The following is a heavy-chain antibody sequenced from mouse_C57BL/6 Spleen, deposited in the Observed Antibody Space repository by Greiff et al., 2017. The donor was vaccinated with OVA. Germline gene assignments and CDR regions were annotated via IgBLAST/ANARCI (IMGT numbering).Heavy chain of an antibody. CDR1: GYTFTSYW. CDR2: IHPNSGST. J-gene: IGHJ3*01. V-gene: IGHV1-64*01. CDR3: ARASNDYDGAWFAY. D-gene: IGHD2-4*01. Sequence: QVQLQQPGAELVKPGASVKLSCKASGYTFTSYWMHWVKQRPGQGLEWIGMIHPNSGSTNYNEKFKSKATLTVDKSSSTAYMQLSSLTSEDSAVYYVARASNDYDGAWFAYWGQGTLVTVSA.